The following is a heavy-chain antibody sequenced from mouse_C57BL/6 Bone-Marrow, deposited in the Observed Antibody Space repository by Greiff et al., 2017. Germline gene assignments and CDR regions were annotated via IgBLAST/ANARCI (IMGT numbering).Heavy chain of an antibody. D-gene: IGHD2-5*01. J-gene: IGHJ1*03. CDR2: IYPGGGYT. CDR1: GYTFTNYW. Sequence: VQLQQSGAELVRPGTSVKMSCKASGYTFTNYWIGWAKQRPGHGLEWIGDIYPGGGYTNYNEKFKGKATLTADKSSSPAYMQFSSLTSEDSAIYYCAVYYSNYWYFDVWGTGTTVTVSS. V-gene: IGHV1-63*01. CDR3: AVYYSNYWYFDV.